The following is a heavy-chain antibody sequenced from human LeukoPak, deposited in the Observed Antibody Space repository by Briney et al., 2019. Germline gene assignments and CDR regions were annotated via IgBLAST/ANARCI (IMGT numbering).Heavy chain of an antibody. CDR3: ARAVTQNPPARRQQPTLDY. Sequence: SETLSLTCAVYGGSFSGYYWSWIRQPPGKGLEWIGEINHSGSTNYNPSLKSRVTISVDTSKNQFSLKLSSVTAADTAVYYCARAVTQNPPARRQQPTLDYWGQGTPVTVSS. J-gene: IGHJ4*02. D-gene: IGHD6-13*01. CDR1: GGSFSGYY. CDR2: INHSGST. V-gene: IGHV4-34*01.